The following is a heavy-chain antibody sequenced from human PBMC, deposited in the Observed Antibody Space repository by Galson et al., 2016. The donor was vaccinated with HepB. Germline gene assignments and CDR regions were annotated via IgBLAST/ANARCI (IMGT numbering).Heavy chain of an antibody. CDR3: ARGTRPYSNYPPALDY. J-gene: IGHJ4*02. CDR2: MYYSGST. CDR1: GGSVSSGPYY. D-gene: IGHD4-11*01. V-gene: IGHV4-61*01. Sequence: SETLSLTCTVSGGSVSSGPYYWSWIRQPPEKGLEWVGFMYYSGSTNYNPSLKSRVTVSIDTSKNQFSVKLSSVTAADTAVYYCARGTRPYSNYPPALDYWGQGTLVTVSS.